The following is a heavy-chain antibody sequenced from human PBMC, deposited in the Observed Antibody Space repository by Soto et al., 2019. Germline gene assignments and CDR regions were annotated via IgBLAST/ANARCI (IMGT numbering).Heavy chain of an antibody. CDR3: ARDKRYNWNDEGWFDP. D-gene: IGHD1-20*01. Sequence: QVQLVQSGAEVKKPGASVKVSCKASGYSFSDYDINWVRQATGQGPEWMGWMNPNSGNTGYAQKFQGRFSMTRNTSINTSYMELSSLGSEDTAVYYCARDKRYNWNDEGWFDPWGQGTLVTVSS. J-gene: IGHJ5*02. V-gene: IGHV1-8*01. CDR2: MNPNSGNT. CDR1: GYSFSDYD.